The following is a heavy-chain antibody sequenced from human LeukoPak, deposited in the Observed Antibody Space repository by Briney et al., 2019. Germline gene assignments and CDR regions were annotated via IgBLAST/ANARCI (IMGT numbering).Heavy chain of an antibody. Sequence: ASVKVSCKASGYTFTSYYMHWVRQAPGQGLEWMGIINPSGGSTSYAQKFQGRVTITADESTSTAYMELSSLRSEDTAVYYCARERPTHTYYYMDVWGKGTTVTVSS. CDR2: INPSGGST. CDR3: ARERPTHTYYYMDV. V-gene: IGHV1-46*01. J-gene: IGHJ6*03. CDR1: GYTFTSYY. D-gene: IGHD1-1*01.